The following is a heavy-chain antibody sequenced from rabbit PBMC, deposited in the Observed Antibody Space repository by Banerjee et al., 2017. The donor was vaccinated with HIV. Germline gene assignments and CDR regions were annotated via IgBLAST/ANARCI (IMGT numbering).Heavy chain of an antibody. CDR3: ARERGGLGALEL. CDR2: IDTDIGST. CDR1: GFSFSSSYY. J-gene: IGHJ4*01. Sequence: QEQLVESGGGLVQPEGSLTLTCTASGFSFSSSYYMCWVRQAPGKGLEWIGCIDTDIGSTYYSSWAKGRFTISKTSSTTVTLKMTSLTAADTATYFCARERGGLGALELWGQGTLVTVS. D-gene: IGHD4-1*01. V-gene: IGHV1S45*01.